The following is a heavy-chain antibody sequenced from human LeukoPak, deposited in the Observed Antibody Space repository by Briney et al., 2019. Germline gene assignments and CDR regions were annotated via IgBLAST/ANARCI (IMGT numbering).Heavy chain of an antibody. CDR2: IYPGDSDT. Sequence: GESLKISCKGSGYSFTSYWIGWVRQMPGKGLEWMGIIYPGDSDTRYSPSFQGQVTISADKSITTAYLQWSSLQASDTAMYYCAGQADYNVLTGYHKGHLDYWDQGTLVTVSS. CDR1: GYSFTSYW. CDR3: AGQADYNVLTGYHKGHLDY. J-gene: IGHJ4*02. V-gene: IGHV5-51*01. D-gene: IGHD3-9*01.